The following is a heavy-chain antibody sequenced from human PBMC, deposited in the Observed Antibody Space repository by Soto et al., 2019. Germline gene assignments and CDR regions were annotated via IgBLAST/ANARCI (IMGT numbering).Heavy chain of an antibody. CDR2: ISYDGSNK. J-gene: IGHJ4*02. V-gene: IGHV3-30*18. CDR1: GFTFSSYG. CDR3: AKDQGIVATITGFDY. Sequence: GESLRLSCAASGFTFSSYGMHWVRQAPGKGLEWVAVISYDGSNKYYADSVKGRFTISRDNSKNTLYLQMNSLRAEDTAVYYCAKDQGIVATITGFDYWGQGTLVTVSS. D-gene: IGHD5-12*01.